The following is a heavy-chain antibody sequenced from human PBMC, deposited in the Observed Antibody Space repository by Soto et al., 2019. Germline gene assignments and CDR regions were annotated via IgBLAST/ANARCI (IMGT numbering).Heavy chain of an antibody. CDR3: ATDLGQGKLLWFRESLRWFDP. CDR1: GYTLTELS. Sequence: ASLKVSCKVSGYTLTELSMHWVRQAPGKGLEWMGGFDPEDGETIYAQKFQGRVTMTEDTSTDTAYMELSSLRSEDTAVYYCATDLGQGKLLWFRESLRWFDPWGQGTLVTVPQ. CDR2: FDPEDGET. D-gene: IGHD3-10*01. J-gene: IGHJ5*02. V-gene: IGHV1-24*01.